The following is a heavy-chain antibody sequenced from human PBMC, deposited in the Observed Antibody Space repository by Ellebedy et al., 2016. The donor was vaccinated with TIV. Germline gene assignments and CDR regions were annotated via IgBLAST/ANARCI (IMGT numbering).Heavy chain of an antibody. CDR3: AILQEGYCSSTDCYIAFQI. CDR2: MKPSGDYT. CDR1: GYTFSTYF. J-gene: IGHJ3*02. D-gene: IGHD2-2*01. Sequence: ASVKVSCXASGYTFSTYFMHWVRQAPGQGLEWMGVMKPSGDYTRYAQKFQGRFTMTSDTSTSTLYMELSSLRSEDTAVYYCAILQEGYCSSTDCYIAFQIWGQGTMVTVSS. V-gene: IGHV1-46*01.